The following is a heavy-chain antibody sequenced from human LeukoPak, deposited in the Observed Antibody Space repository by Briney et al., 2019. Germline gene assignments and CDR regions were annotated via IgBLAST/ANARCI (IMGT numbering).Heavy chain of an antibody. CDR3: ARGGLVRGYYYMDV. D-gene: IGHD6-25*01. J-gene: IGHJ6*03. V-gene: IGHV1-2*02. Sequence: GASVKVSCKASGYTFTGYYMHWVRQAPGQGLEWMGGINPNSGGTKYAQKFQGRVTMTRDTSISTSYMELTSLRADGTAVYYCARGGLVRGYYYMDVWGKGTTVTVSS. CDR2: INPNSGGT. CDR1: GYTFTGYY.